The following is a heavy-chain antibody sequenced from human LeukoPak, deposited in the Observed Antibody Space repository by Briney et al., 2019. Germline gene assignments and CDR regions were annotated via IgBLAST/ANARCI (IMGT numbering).Heavy chain of an antibody. Sequence: PGGSLRLSCAASGFTFSSTSMNWVRQAPGKGLEWVSYIGGSCSTISYAYSVKGRFTISRDNAKSSLYLQMNSLRAEDTAVYYCAGDGVGANPGDAFDIWGQGTMVTVSS. D-gene: IGHD1-26*01. V-gene: IGHV3-48*01. CDR2: IGGSCSTI. CDR3: AGDGVGANPGDAFDI. CDR1: GFTFSSTS. J-gene: IGHJ3*02.